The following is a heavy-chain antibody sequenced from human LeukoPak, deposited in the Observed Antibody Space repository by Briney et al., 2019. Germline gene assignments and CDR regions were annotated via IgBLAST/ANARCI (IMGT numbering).Heavy chain of an antibody. J-gene: IGHJ4*02. CDR1: GYSISSVYY. CDR2: IYHTGTT. Sequence: SETLSLTCTVSGYSISSVYYWGWIRQFPVKGLEWIGYIYHTGTTYSNPSLKSRVTISLDTSKNQFSLKLSSVTAADTAVYYCASGYYDFWSGYRPLDYWGQGTLVTVSS. V-gene: IGHV4-38-2*02. CDR3: ASGYYDFWSGYRPLDY. D-gene: IGHD3-3*01.